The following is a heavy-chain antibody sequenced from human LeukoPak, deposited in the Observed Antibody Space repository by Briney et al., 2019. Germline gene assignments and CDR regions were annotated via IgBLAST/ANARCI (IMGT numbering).Heavy chain of an antibody. V-gene: IGHV4-39*01. CDR2: IYYSGST. CDR3: ARMGFYYYYMDV. J-gene: IGHJ6*03. D-gene: IGHD3-16*01. Sequence: SETLSLTCTVSGGSISSSSYYWGWIRQPPGKGLEWIGSIYYSGSTYYNPSLKSRVTISVDTSKNQFSLKLSSVTAADTAVYYCARMGFYYYYMDVWGKGTTVTVSS. CDR1: GGSISSSSYY.